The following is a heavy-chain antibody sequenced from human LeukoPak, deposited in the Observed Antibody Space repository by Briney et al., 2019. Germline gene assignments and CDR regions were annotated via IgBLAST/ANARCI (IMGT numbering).Heavy chain of an antibody. Sequence: ASVKVSCKASGYTFNNFDINWVRQATGQGLEWMGWMNPNSGNADYAQKFQGRVTITWNTSISTAYMDLSSLRSEDTAVYYCARVGYSNSYDYWGQGTLVTVSS. D-gene: IGHD4-11*01. J-gene: IGHJ4*02. CDR2: MNPNSGNA. CDR1: GYTFNNFD. CDR3: ARVGYSNSYDY. V-gene: IGHV1-8*03.